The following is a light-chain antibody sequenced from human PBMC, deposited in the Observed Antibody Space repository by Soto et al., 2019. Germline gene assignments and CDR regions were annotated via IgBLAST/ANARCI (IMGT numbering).Light chain of an antibody. V-gene: IGKV3-15*01. CDR1: QNSGSN. Sequence: VEMTLSPAALSAHPGKRVILPCRASQNSGSNLAWYQQRPGQAPRLLMYGASTRATATPARFSGSGSATDFTLTISSLQSEDFAVYYCQQYNNWPPYTLGQGARLEIK. J-gene: IGKJ5*01. CDR2: GAS. CDR3: QQYNNWPPYT.